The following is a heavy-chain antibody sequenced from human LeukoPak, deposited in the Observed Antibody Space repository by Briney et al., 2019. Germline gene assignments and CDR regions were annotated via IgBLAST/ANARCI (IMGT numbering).Heavy chain of an antibody. J-gene: IGHJ4*02. CDR1: GFTFSSYA. CDR3: ANFPSAYCYDSSGHEAQDYFDY. Sequence: GGSLRLSCAASGFTFSSYAMSWVRQAPGKGLEWISAISGSGGSTYYADSVKGRFTISRDNSKNTLYLQMNSLRAEDTAVYYCANFPSAYCYDSSGHEAQDYFDYWGQGTLVTVSS. V-gene: IGHV3-23*01. D-gene: IGHD3-22*01. CDR2: ISGSGGST.